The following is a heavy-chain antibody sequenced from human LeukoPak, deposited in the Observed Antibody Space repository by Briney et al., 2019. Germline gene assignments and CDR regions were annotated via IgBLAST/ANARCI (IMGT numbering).Heavy chain of an antibody. V-gene: IGHV3-23*01. CDR3: AKVSYDSSGYYYFDY. Sequence: GGSLRLSCAASGFTFSSYRMTWVRQAPGKGLEWVSAISGSGGSTYYADSVKGRFTISRDNSKNTLYLQMNSLRAEDTAVYYCAKVSYDSSGYYYFDYWGQGTLVTVSS. CDR2: ISGSGGST. CDR1: GFTFSSYR. D-gene: IGHD3-22*01. J-gene: IGHJ4*02.